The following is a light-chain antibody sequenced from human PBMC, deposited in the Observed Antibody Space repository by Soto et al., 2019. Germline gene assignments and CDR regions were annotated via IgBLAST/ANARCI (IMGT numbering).Light chain of an antibody. CDR2: EVS. J-gene: IGLJ3*02. CDR3: TSYVGSNIWV. V-gene: IGLV2-8*01. Sequence: QCVLTQPPSASGSPGKSVTISCTGTSSDVGTYKYVSWYQQYPGKAPKLMIYEVSKRPSGVPDRFSGSKSGNTASLTVSGLQAEDEADYYCTSYVGSNIWVFGGGTKVTVL. CDR1: SSDVGTYKY.